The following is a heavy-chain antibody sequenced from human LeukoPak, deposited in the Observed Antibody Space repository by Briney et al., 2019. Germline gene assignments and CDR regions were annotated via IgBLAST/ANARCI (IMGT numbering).Heavy chain of an antibody. J-gene: IGHJ4*02. CDR1: GYTLTELS. CDR3: ATGDSYYYGSGGLFDY. D-gene: IGHD3-10*01. CDR2: FDPEDGET. V-gene: IGHV1-24*01. Sequence: ASVKVSCKVSGYTLTELSMHWVRQAPGKGLEWMGGFDPEDGETIYAQKFQGRVTMTEDTSTDTAYMELSSLRSEDTAVYYCATGDSYYYGSGGLFDYWGQGTLVTVSS.